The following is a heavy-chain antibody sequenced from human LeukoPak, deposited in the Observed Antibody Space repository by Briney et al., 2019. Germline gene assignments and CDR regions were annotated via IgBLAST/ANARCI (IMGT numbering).Heavy chain of an antibody. CDR1: GFTFSSYA. J-gene: IGHJ6*02. V-gene: IGHV3-23*01. CDR3: AKEMYSSSWSRYYGMDV. D-gene: IGHD6-13*01. CDR2: ISGSGGST. Sequence: GGSLRLSCAASGFTFSSYAMSWFRQAPGKGREWVSAISGSGGSTYYADSVTGRFTISRDNSKNTLYLQMNSLRAEDTAVYYCAKEMYSSSWSRYYGMDVWGQGTTVTVSS.